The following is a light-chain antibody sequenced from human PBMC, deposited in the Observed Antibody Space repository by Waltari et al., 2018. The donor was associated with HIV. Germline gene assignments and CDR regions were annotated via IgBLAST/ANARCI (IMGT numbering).Light chain of an antibody. CDR2: INTDGSH. CDR3: QAWGAGIRV. J-gene: IGLJ3*02. CDR1: SGHTSNA. V-gene: IGLV4-69*01. Sequence: QLVLTQSHSASASLGASVKLTCTLSSGHTSNAIAWHQQQPEKGPRFLLKINTDGSHDRGDGIPDRFSGSSSGAERDLTISSLQSEDEADYYCQAWGAGIRVFGGGTKLTVL.